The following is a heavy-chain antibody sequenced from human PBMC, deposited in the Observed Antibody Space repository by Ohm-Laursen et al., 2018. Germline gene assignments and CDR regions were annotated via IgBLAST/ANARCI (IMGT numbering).Heavy chain of an antibody. CDR3: ARGLWWFDP. Sequence: SETLSLTCAVYGGSFSGYYWSWIRQPPGKGLEWIGEINHSGSTNYNPSLKSRVTISVDTSKNQFSLKLSSLTAADTALYYCARGLWWFDPWGQGTLVTVSS. CDR1: GGSFSGYY. J-gene: IGHJ5*02. CDR2: INHSGST. V-gene: IGHV4-34*01.